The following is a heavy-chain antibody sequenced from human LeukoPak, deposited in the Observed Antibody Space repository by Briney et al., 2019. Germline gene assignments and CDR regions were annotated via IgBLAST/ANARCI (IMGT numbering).Heavy chain of an antibody. CDR1: GFTFSSYA. V-gene: IGHV3-23*01. D-gene: IGHD6-6*01. CDR3: AKDRRPYSISSEVLDY. Sequence: GGSLRLSCAASGFTFSSYAMSWVRQAPGKGLEWVSAISGSGGSTYYADSVKGRFTISRDNSKNTLYLQMNSLRAEDTAVYYCAKDRRPYSISSEVLDYWGQGTLVTVSS. J-gene: IGHJ4*02. CDR2: ISGSGGST.